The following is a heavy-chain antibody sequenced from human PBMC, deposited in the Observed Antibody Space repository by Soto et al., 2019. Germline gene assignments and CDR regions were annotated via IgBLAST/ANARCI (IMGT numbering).Heavy chain of an antibody. CDR1: GYTFTTYA. CDR2: INVGNGNT. V-gene: IGHV1-3*01. Sequence: ASVKVSCKASGYTFTTYAMHWVRQAPGQSLEWMGWINVGNGNTIHSQKFQARVTITRDTSASTAYMELSSLRSDDTAVYYCARFISGAYGMDVWGQGTTVTVSS. J-gene: IGHJ6*02. D-gene: IGHD5-12*01. CDR3: ARFISGAYGMDV.